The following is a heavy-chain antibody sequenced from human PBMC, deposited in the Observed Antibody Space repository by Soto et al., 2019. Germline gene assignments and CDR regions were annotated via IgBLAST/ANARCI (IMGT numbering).Heavy chain of an antibody. V-gene: IGHV1-3*01. CDR1: GGTFSSYA. CDR2: INAGNGNT. D-gene: IGHD3-9*01. Sequence: ASVKVSCKASGGTFSSYAISWARQAPGQRLEWMGWINAGNGNTKYSQKFQGRVTITRDTSASTAYMELSSLRSEDTAVYYCARDGVRYFDWLLSSYYYYGMDVWGQGTTVTAP. J-gene: IGHJ6*02. CDR3: ARDGVRYFDWLLSSYYYYGMDV.